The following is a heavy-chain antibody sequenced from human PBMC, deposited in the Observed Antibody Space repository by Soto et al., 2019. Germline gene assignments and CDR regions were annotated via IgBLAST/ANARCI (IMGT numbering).Heavy chain of an antibody. V-gene: IGHV4-39*01. J-gene: IGHJ4*02. CDR1: GDSIRTDSHY. Sequence: QLQLQESGPGLVKPSDTLSLTCTVSGDSIRTDSHYWGWIRQPPGKGLEWIGSVYSAGSTYKNPSLHSRVTISVDTSKNQFSLELNSVTATDTAVYYCARRTNYGDYSFDYWGQGTLVTVSS. D-gene: IGHD4-17*01. CDR3: ARRTNYGDYSFDY. CDR2: VYSAGST.